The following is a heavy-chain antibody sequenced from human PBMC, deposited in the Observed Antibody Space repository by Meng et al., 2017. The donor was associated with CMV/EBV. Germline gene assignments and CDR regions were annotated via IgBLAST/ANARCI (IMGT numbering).Heavy chain of an antibody. V-gene: IGHV3-23*01. J-gene: IGHJ5*02. CDR1: GFTFSSYA. Sequence: GGSLRLSCAASGFTFSSYAMSWVRQAPGKGLEWVSAISGSGGSTYYADSVKGRFTISRDNSKNTLYLQMNSLRAEDTAVYYCAKDSVRGITIFGVVNLGGWFDPWGQGTLVTVSS. CDR2: ISGSGGST. CDR3: AKDSVRGITIFGVVNLGGWFDP. D-gene: IGHD3-3*01.